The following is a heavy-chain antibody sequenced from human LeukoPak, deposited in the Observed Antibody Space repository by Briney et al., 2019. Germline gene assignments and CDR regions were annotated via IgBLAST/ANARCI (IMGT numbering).Heavy chain of an antibody. CDR3: ARDSDDSSGYYGAFDI. D-gene: IGHD3-22*01. CDR1: GYTFTSYD. Sequence: GASVKVSCKASGYTFTSYDINWVRQATGQGLEWMGWMNPNSGNTGYAQKFQGRVTMTTDTSTSTAYMELRSLRSDDTAVYYCARDSDDSSGYYGAFDIWGQGTMVTVSS. V-gene: IGHV1-8*01. J-gene: IGHJ3*02. CDR2: MNPNSGNT.